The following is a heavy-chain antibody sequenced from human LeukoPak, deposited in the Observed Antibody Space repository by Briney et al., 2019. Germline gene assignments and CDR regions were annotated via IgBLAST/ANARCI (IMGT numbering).Heavy chain of an antibody. D-gene: IGHD3-22*01. CDR2: ISGSGGST. CDR3: AKGLRSSGYSLFDY. J-gene: IGHJ4*02. CDR1: GFSFSSYA. Sequence: PGGSLRLSCAASGFSFSSYAMNWVRQAPGKGLEWVSVISGSGGSTYYADSVKGRFTISRDNSRNTMYLQMNSLRAEDTAVYYCAKGLRSSGYSLFDYWGQGALVTVSS. V-gene: IGHV3-23*01.